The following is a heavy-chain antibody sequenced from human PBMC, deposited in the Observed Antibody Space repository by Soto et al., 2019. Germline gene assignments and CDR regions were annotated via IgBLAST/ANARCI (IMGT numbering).Heavy chain of an antibody. V-gene: IGHV3-23*01. J-gene: IGHJ4*02. CDR3: ARGSSGYISSWYYFDY. CDR2: ISGIGGST. CDR1: GFTFTDYA. Sequence: QAGGSLRLSCAASGFTFTDYALSWVRQAPGKGLEWVATISGIGGSTYLADSVKGRLSTSRDNSKNTVSLLMNSLRAEDTAVYFCARGSSGYISSWYYFDYWGRGTLVTVSS. D-gene: IGHD6-13*01.